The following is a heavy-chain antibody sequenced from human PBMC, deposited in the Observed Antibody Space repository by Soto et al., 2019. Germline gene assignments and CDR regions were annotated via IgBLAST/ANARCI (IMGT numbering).Heavy chain of an antibody. Sequence: ASVKVSCKASGYTFTSCGISWVRQAPGQGLEWMGWISAYNGNTNYAQKLQGRVTMTTDTSTSTAYMELRSLRSDDTAVYYCAREAHYYDSSRFDPWGQGTLVTVSS. J-gene: IGHJ5*02. CDR1: GYTFTSCG. CDR3: AREAHYYDSSRFDP. V-gene: IGHV1-18*01. CDR2: ISAYNGNT. D-gene: IGHD3-22*01.